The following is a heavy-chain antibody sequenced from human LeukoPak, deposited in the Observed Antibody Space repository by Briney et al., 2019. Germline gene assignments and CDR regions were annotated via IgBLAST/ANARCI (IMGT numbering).Heavy chain of an antibody. CDR3: TSERQWLVRWDDY. D-gene: IGHD6-19*01. CDR1: GFTFGDYA. J-gene: IGHJ4*02. V-gene: IGHV3-49*04. Sequence: GGSLRLSCTASGFTFGDYAMSWVRQAPGKGLEWVGFIRSKAYGGTTEYAASVKGRFTISRDDSKSIAYLQMNSLKTEDTAVYYCTSERQWLVRWDDYWGQGTLVTVSS. CDR2: IRSKAYGGTT.